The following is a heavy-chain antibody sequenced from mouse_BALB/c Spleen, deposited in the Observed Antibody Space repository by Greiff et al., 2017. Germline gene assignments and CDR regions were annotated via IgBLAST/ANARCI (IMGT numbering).Heavy chain of an antibody. J-gene: IGHJ1*01. CDR1: GFTFSDYY. CDR2: ISDGGSYT. Sequence: EVQLVESGGGLVKPGGSLKLSCAASGFTFSDYYMYWVRQTPEKRLEWVATISDGGSYTYYPDSVKGRFTISRDNAKNNLYLQMSSLKSEDTAMYYCAIDPYFDVWGAGTTVTVSS. V-gene: IGHV5-4*02. CDR3: AIDPYFDV.